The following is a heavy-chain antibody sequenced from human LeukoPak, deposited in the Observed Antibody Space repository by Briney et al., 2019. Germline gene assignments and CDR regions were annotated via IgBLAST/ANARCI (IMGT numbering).Heavy chain of an antibody. CDR3: ARLNYGDYEIDY. CDR1: GGSISSYY. Sequence: SETLSLTCTVSGGSISSYYWSWIRQPPGKGLEWIGYIYYSGSTNYNPSLKSPVTISVDTSKNQFSLKLSSVTAADTAVYYCARLNYGDYEIDYWGQGTLVTVSS. J-gene: IGHJ4*02. V-gene: IGHV4-59*08. D-gene: IGHD4-17*01. CDR2: IYYSGST.